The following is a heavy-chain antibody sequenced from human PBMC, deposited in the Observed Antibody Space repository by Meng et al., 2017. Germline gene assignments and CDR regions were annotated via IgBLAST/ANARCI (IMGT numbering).Heavy chain of an antibody. J-gene: IGHJ4*02. CDR2: ISGDGSIT. Sequence: VGPAGGLVMPGGALILSCAASGFTFNNYWMHWVRQVPGKGLVWVSRISGDGSITNYADSVKGRFTISRDNAKNTLYLQMNSLRPEDTAVYYCLDEAPRSDYWGQGSLVTVSS. V-gene: IGHV3-74*01. D-gene: IGHD1-1*01. CDR1: GFTFNNYW. CDR3: LDEAPRSDY.